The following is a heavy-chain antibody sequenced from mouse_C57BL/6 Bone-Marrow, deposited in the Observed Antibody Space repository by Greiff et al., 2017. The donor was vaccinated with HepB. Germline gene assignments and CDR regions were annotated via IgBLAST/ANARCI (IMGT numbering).Heavy chain of an antibody. J-gene: IGHJ4*01. CDR1: GYTFTDYE. V-gene: IGHV1-15*01. Sequence: VQLQQSGAELVRPGASVTLSCKASGYTFTDYEMHWVKQTPVHGLEWIGAIDPETGGTAYNQKFKGTAILTADKSSSTAYMELRSLTSEDSAVYYCTSGAMDYWGQGTSVTVSS. CDR2: IDPETGGT. CDR3: TSGAMDY.